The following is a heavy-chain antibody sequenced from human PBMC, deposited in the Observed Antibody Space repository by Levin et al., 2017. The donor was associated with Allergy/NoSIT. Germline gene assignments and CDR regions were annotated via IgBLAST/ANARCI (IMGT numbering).Heavy chain of an antibody. CDR2: INPNSGGT. Sequence: ASVKVSCKASGYTFTGYYMHWVRQAPGQGLEWMGWINPNSGGTNYAQKFQGWVTMTRDTSISTAYMELSRLRSDDTAVYYCAREAGFLLYYGMDVWGQGTTVTVSS. J-gene: IGHJ6*02. CDR3: AREAGFLLYYGMDV. CDR1: GYTFTGYY. D-gene: IGHD3-3*01. V-gene: IGHV1-2*04.